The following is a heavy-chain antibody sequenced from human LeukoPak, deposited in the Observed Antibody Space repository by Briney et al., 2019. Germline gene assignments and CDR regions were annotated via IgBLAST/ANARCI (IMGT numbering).Heavy chain of an antibody. CDR3: AKDPTEFPNWFDP. V-gene: IGHV3-23*01. J-gene: IGHJ5*02. D-gene: IGHD3-10*01. Sequence: GGSLRLSCAASGFTFSSSVMSWVRQAPRTGLELVSVISGNSDYTYYADSVKGRFTISRDKSKNTLYLQMNSLRVEDTAVYYCAKDPTEFPNWFDPWGQGTLVT. CDR1: GFTFSSSV. CDR2: ISGNSDYT.